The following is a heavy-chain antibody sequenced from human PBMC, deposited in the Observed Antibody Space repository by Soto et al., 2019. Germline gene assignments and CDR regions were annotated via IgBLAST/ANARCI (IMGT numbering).Heavy chain of an antibody. Sequence: EVQVVESGGDLVQPGGSLRLSCAASGFNVNSDYMNWVRQAPGKGLEWVSVIYSDGSTYYADSVKGRFSISRDNSKYMLQLEMSSLRAEDTAVYYCARDPGLRNGMSAWGQGTTVTVSS. CDR1: GFNVNSDY. J-gene: IGHJ6*02. V-gene: IGHV3-66*01. CDR3: ARDPGLRNGMSA. CDR2: IYSDGST.